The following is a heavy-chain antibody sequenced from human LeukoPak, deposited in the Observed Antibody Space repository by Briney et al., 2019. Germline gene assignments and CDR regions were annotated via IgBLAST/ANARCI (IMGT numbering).Heavy chain of an antibody. CDR2: ISVSGGST. CDR3: AKDIRVFDS. V-gene: IGHV3-23*01. D-gene: IGHD3-10*01. Sequence: GGSLRLSCAASGFTFSYYGMSWVRQAPGNGLEWVSTISVSGGSTYYADSVKGRFTISRDNSKNTLYLQMDSLRAEDTAIYYCAKDIRVFDSWGQGTLVTVSS. J-gene: IGHJ4*02. CDR1: GFTFSYYG.